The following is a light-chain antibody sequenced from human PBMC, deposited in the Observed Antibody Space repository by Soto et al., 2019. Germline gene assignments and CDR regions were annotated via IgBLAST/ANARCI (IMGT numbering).Light chain of an antibody. CDR1: QSVGSN. J-gene: IGKJ4*01. V-gene: IGKV3-15*01. Sequence: EIVMTQSPASLSVSPGEGATLSCRSSQSVGSNLAWYQQKPGQAPRLLIYVASTRATGIPARFSGSGSGADFARIISSLKTEDFAFYYSQKYDNWPIIFGGGTKVEIK. CDR2: VAS. CDR3: QKYDNWPII.